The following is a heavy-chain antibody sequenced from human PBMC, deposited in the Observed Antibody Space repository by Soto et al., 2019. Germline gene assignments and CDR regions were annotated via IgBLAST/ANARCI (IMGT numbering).Heavy chain of an antibody. CDR1: GGTFSNYP. CDR2: IIPIFGTV. J-gene: IGHJ2*01. V-gene: IGHV1-69*12. CDR3: ARGNHRWLQVWYFEL. Sequence: QVQLVQSGAEVKKPGSSVKVSCKASGGTFSNYPISWVRQAPGQGLEWMGGIIPIFGTVNYAQKFQGRVTITADESTSTAYMELSSLRSEDAAVYYCARGNHRWLQVWYFELWGRGTLVTVSS. D-gene: IGHD5-12*01.